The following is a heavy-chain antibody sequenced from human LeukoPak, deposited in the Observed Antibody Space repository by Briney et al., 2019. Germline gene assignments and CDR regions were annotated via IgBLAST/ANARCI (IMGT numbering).Heavy chain of an antibody. CDR3: ATDPCSSTSCYRARLDY. CDR1: GGTFSSYA. V-gene: IGHV1-69*06. Sequence: ASVKVSCKASGGTFSSYAISWVRQAPGQGLEWMGGIIPIFGTANYAQKFQGRVTMTEDTSTDTAYMELSSLRSEDTAVYYCATDPCSSTSCYRARLDYWGQGTLVTVSS. CDR2: IIPIFGTA. D-gene: IGHD2-2*01. J-gene: IGHJ4*02.